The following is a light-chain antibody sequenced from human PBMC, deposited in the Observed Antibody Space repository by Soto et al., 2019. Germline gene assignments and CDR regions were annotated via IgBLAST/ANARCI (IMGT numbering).Light chain of an antibody. Sequence: DIQMTQSPSTLSASAGDRVMMTCRASRDIHTWLAWYQQKPGKAPELLIFEVYKLKSGVPSRFSGSESEIDFTLTINGLQPDDFATYYCQQYHSVPYTFGQGTKVDIK. CDR2: EVY. J-gene: IGKJ2*01. CDR3: QQYHSVPYT. CDR1: RDIHTW. V-gene: IGKV1-5*03.